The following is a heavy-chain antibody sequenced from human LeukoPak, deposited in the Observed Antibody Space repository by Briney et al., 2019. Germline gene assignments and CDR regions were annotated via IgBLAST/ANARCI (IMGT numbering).Heavy chain of an antibody. V-gene: IGHV3-7*03. CDR3: AICYSDHSDYFDY. Sequence: GGSLRLSCAASGFTFTNYWMSWVRQSPGKGLEWVANINQDGSAKYYVDSVKGRFTISRDNAKNSLYLQMNSLRTDDTAVYCCAICYSDHSDYFDYWGQGTLVTVSS. CDR1: GFTFTNYW. J-gene: IGHJ4*02. CDR2: INQDGSAK. D-gene: IGHD4-17*01.